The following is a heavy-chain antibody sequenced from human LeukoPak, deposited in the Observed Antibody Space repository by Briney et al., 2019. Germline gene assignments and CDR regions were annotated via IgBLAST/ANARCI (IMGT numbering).Heavy chain of an antibody. V-gene: IGHV1-2*06. CDR1: GYTFTGYY. Sequence: ASVKVSCKASGYTFTGYYMHWLRQAPGQGLEWVGRINPNSGGTNYAQKFQGRVTMTRDTSISTAYMELSRLRSDDTAVYYCARDSDTYDYVWGSYRFDYWGQGTLVTVSS. J-gene: IGHJ4*02. D-gene: IGHD3-16*02. CDR2: INPNSGGT. CDR3: ARDSDTYDYVWGSYRFDY.